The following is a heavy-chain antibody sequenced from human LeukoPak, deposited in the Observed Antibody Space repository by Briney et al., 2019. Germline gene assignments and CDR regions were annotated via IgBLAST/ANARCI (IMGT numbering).Heavy chain of an antibody. CDR2: IYYSGST. Sequence: SETLSLTCTVSGGSISNYYWSWIRQPPGKGLEWIGYIYYSGSTNYNPSLKSRVTISVDTSKNQFSLKLNSVTAADTAVYYCARTTEDCSSTSCYQYWFDPWGQGTLVTVSS. D-gene: IGHD2-2*01. CDR3: ARTTEDCSSTSCYQYWFDP. V-gene: IGHV4-59*01. J-gene: IGHJ5*02. CDR1: GGSISNYY.